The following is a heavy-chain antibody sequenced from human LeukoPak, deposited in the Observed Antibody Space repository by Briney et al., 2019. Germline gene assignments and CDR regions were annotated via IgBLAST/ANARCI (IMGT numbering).Heavy chain of an antibody. V-gene: IGHV5-51*01. D-gene: IGHD5-18*01. J-gene: IGHJ5*02. CDR3: TTPEGYSYGYGA. Sequence: ESLKISCKGSGYNFASFWIAWVRQMPGKGLEWIGIIYPGDSETRYSPTFQGQVTILADKSISTAYLQWSSLKASDTGMYYCTTPEGYSYGYGAWGQGTLVTVSS. CDR1: GYNFASFW. CDR2: IYPGDSET.